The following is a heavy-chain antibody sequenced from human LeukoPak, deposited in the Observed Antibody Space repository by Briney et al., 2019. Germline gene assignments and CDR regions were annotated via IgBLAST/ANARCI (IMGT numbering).Heavy chain of an antibody. CDR2: IFYTGGT. CDR3: ARLGYDILTGYYN. D-gene: IGHD3-9*01. J-gene: IGHJ4*02. Sequence: SETLSLTCTVSGVSISSGDYYWSWIRQPPGKGLEWIGTIFYTGGTYYNPSLKSRLNISIDTSKNQYSLRLTSVTAADTAVYYCARLGYDILTGYYNWGQGTLVTVSS. V-gene: IGHV4-30-4*01. CDR1: GVSISSGDYY.